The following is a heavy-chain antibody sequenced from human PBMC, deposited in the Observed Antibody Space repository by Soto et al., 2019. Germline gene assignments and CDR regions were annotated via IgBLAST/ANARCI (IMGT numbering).Heavy chain of an antibody. CDR3: AKERVAAAYVETSPFDF. Sequence: EVQLLESGGGLVQPGGSLRLSCAASGFTFSSYAMGWVRRAPGTGLERVSVIDGSGGDTSFADSVKGRFTISRDNSKNTLYLHMNSLRAEETARYYCAKERVAAAYVETSPFDFWGQGTQVPVSS. CDR1: GFTFSSYA. D-gene: IGHD2-15*01. V-gene: IGHV3-23*01. J-gene: IGHJ4*02. CDR2: IDGSGGDT.